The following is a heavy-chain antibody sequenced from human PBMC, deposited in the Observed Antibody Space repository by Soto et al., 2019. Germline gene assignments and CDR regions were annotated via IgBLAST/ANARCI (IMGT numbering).Heavy chain of an antibody. Sequence: LSLTCAVSGYSISSGYYWGWIRQPPGKGLEWIGTVYHNRGAYYNPSLKSRVTISVDTSKNQFSLRLTSVTAADSAVYFCARDRNTSGWDFDYWGQGTLVTVSS. D-gene: IGHD6-19*01. CDR3: ARDRNTSGWDFDY. CDR2: VYHNRGA. CDR1: GYSISSGYY. J-gene: IGHJ4*02. V-gene: IGHV4-38-2*02.